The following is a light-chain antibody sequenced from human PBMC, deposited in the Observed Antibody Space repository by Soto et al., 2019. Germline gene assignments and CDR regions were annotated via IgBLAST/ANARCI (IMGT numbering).Light chain of an antibody. CDR3: QSYDSSLRVL. J-gene: IGLJ2*01. Sequence: QSALTQPPSVSGAPGQRVTISCTGDSSNIGAGYDVHWYQQLPGTAPKLLIYVNINRPSGVPDRFSASRSDSSASLAITGLQAEDEADYYCQSYDSSLRVLFGGGTKLTV. V-gene: IGLV1-40*01. CDR1: SSNIGAGYD. CDR2: VNI.